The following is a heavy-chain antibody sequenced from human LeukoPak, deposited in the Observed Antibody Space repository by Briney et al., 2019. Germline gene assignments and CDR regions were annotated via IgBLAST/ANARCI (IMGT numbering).Heavy chain of an antibody. Sequence: SETLSLTCAVYGGSFSGYYWNWIRQPPGKGLEWIGEINHSGTIKYNPSLKSRVTISLDTSKNQFSLRLSSVTAADTAVYYCARGPPRPRFGDYYYYYYMDVWGKGTTVTVSS. CDR3: ARGPPRPRFGDYYYYYYMDV. D-gene: IGHD3-10*01. V-gene: IGHV4-34*01. CDR1: GGSFSGYY. CDR2: INHSGTI. J-gene: IGHJ6*03.